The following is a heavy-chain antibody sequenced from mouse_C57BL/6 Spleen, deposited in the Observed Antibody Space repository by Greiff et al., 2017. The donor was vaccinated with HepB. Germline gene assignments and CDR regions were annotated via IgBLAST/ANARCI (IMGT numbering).Heavy chain of an antibody. CDR2: IYPGDGDT. D-gene: IGHD2-10*01. J-gene: IGHJ2*01. Sequence: VQLQQSGAELVKPGASVKISCKASGYAFSSYWMNWVKQRPGKGLEWIGQIYPGDGDTNYNGKFKGKATLTADKSSSTAYMQLSSLTSEDSAVYFCARSYYGNSLGYFDYWGQGTTLTVSS. V-gene: IGHV1-80*01. CDR3: ARSYYGNSLGYFDY. CDR1: GYAFSSYW.